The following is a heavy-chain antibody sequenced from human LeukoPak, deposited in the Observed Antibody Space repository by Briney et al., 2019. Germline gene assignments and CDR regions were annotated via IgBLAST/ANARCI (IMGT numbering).Heavy chain of an antibody. Sequence: GASVKVSCKASGGTFSSYAISWVRQAPGQGLEWMGGIIPIFGTANYAQKFQGRVTITADESTSTAYMGLSSLRSEDTAVYYCARLMDGSGSYYNVDHYYYYYMDVWGKGTTVTVSS. D-gene: IGHD3-10*01. V-gene: IGHV1-69*01. J-gene: IGHJ6*03. CDR2: IIPIFGTA. CDR3: ARLMDGSGSYYNVDHYYYYYMDV. CDR1: GGTFSSYA.